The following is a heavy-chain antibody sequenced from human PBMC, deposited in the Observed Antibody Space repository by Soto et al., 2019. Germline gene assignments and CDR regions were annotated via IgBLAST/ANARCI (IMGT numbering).Heavy chain of an antibody. V-gene: IGHV3-30*18. CDR2: ISYDGSNK. Sequence: GGSLRLSCAASGFTFSSYGMHWVRQAPGKGLEWVAVISYDGSNKYYADSVKGRFTISRDNSKNTLYLQMNSLRAEDTAVYYCAKGLAYYDILTGYYYDYWGQGTLVTVSS. CDR1: GFTFSSYG. CDR3: AKGLAYYDILTGYYYDY. J-gene: IGHJ4*02. D-gene: IGHD3-9*01.